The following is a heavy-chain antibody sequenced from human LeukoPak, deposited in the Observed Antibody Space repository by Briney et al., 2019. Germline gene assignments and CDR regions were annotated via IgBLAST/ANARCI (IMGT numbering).Heavy chain of an antibody. Sequence: GGSLRLSCAASGFTFSSYGMHWVRQAPGKGLEWVAVISYDGSNKYYADSLKGRFTISRDNSKNTLYLQMNSLRAEDTAVYYCAKVGAGSDFDYWGQGTLVTVSS. D-gene: IGHD3-10*01. V-gene: IGHV3-30*18. CDR2: ISYDGSNK. CDR1: GFTFSSYG. J-gene: IGHJ4*02. CDR3: AKVGAGSDFDY.